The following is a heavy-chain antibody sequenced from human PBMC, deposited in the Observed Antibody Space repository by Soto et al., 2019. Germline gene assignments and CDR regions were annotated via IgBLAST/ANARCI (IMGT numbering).Heavy chain of an antibody. J-gene: IGHJ6*02. Sequence: QVQLQESGPGLVKPSQTLSLTCTVSGGSISSGGYYWSWIRKHPGKGLEWIGYIYYSGSTYYNPSLKSRVTISVDTSKNQLSLKLSSVTAADTAVYYCARDLYYYDSSGYYYSYYYYYGMDVWGQGTTVTVSS. CDR1: GGSISSGGYY. V-gene: IGHV4-31*03. CDR3: ARDLYYYDSSGYYYSYYYYYGMDV. D-gene: IGHD3-22*01. CDR2: IYYSGST.